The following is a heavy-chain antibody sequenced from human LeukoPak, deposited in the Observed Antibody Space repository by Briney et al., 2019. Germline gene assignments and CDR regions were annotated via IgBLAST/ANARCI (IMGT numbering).Heavy chain of an antibody. J-gene: IGHJ4*02. V-gene: IGHV3-23*01. CDR1: GFTLSSYA. CDR3: AKGSFDWLLYGMDY. D-gene: IGHD3-9*01. Sequence: GGSLRLSCAASGFTLSSYAMSWVRQAPGKGLEWVSAISGSGGSTYYADSVKGRFTISRDNSKNTLYLQMNSLRAEDTAVYYCAKGSFDWLLYGMDYWGQGTLVTVSS. CDR2: ISGSGGST.